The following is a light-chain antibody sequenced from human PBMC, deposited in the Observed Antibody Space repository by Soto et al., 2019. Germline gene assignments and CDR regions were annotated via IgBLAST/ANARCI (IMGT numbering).Light chain of an antibody. CDR1: QSVSTN. Sequence: EFVLTQSPATLSLSPGERATLSCRASQSVSTNLAWYQQIPGQAPRLLIYDASNRATGIPDRFSGSGSGTDFTLTNSSLEPEDFAVYYCQVRNDWRTFGQGTRVEIK. CDR3: QVRNDWRT. V-gene: IGKV3-11*01. J-gene: IGKJ1*01. CDR2: DAS.